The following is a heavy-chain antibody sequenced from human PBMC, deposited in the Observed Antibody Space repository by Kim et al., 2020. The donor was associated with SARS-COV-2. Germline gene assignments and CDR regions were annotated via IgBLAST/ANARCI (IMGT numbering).Heavy chain of an antibody. V-gene: IGHV3-48*03. Sequence: GGSLRLSCAASGFTFSSYEMNWVHQAPGKGLEWVSYISSSGSTIYYADSVKGRFTISRDNAKNSLYLQMNSLRAEDTAVYYCARTSLRDGPYHYFDYWGQGTLVTVSS. CDR2: ISSSGSTI. D-gene: IGHD2-2*01. J-gene: IGHJ4*02. CDR3: ARTSLRDGPYHYFDY. CDR1: GFTFSSYE.